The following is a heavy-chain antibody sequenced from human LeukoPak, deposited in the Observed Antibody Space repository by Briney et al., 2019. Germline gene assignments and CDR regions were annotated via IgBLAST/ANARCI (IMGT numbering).Heavy chain of an antibody. CDR2: IKQDGSEE. CDR1: GFTFSHYW. V-gene: IGHV3-7*01. CDR3: VRGGTYYYDK. J-gene: IGHJ4*02. D-gene: IGHD3-22*01. Sequence: GGSLRLSCAASGFTFSHYWMSWVRQAPGKGLEWVANIKQDGSEENYVDSVKGRFTISRDNAKNSLYLQMNSLRPDDTAVYYCVRGGTYYYDKWGQGALVTVSS.